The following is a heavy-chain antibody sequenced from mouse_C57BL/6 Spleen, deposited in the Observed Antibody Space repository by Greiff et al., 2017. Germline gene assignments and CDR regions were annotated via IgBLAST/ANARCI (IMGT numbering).Heavy chain of an antibody. Sequence: QVQLQQPGTELVKPGASVKLSCKASGYAFSSYWMNWVKQRPGKGLEWIGQFYPGDGDTNYNGKFKGKATLTADKSSSTAYMQLSSLTSEDSAVYVCARRDNDSWFAYWGQGTLVTVSA. V-gene: IGHV1-80*01. CDR1: GYAFSSYW. CDR2: FYPGDGDT. D-gene: IGHD2-4*01. J-gene: IGHJ3*01. CDR3: ARRDNDSWFAY.